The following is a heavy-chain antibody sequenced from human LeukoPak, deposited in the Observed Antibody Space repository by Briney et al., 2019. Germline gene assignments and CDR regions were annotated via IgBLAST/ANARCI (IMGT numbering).Heavy chain of an antibody. J-gene: IGHJ4*02. CDR3: ASYYYGSGSYHMGYFDY. D-gene: IGHD3-10*01. V-gene: IGHV1-18*01. CDR2: ISAYNGNT. CDR1: GYTFTSYG. Sequence: ASVKVSCKASGYTFTSYGISWVRQAPGQGLEWMGWISAYNGNTNYAQKLQGRVTMTTDTSTSTAYMELRSLRSDDTAVYYCASYYYGSGSYHMGYFDYWGQGTLVTVSS.